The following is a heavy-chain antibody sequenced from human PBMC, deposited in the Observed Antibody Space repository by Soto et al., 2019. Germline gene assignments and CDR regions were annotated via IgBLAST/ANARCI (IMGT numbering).Heavy chain of an antibody. D-gene: IGHD6-19*01. V-gene: IGHV4-4*07. CDR3: ARGPYSSGWYVVDY. J-gene: IGHJ4*02. CDR2: LYSSGNT. Sequence: ETLSLTCTVSGASISAYAWSWIRQPAGKGLEWIGRLYSSGNTNYNPSFKSRLTMSADTSKNQFSLKLSSVTAADTAVYYCARGPYSSGWYVVDYWGQGTLVTVSS. CDR1: GASISAYA.